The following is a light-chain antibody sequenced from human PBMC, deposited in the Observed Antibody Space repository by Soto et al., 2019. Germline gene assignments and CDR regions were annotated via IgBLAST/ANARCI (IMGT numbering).Light chain of an antibody. CDR2: DDS. J-gene: IGLJ3*02. CDR1: NIGSKS. Sequence: SYELTQPPSVSVAPGQTARITCGGNNIGSKSVHWYQQKPGQAPVLVVYDDSDRPSGIPERFSGSNSGNTATLTIRRVEAGDEADYYCQVWDSSSDHCWVFGGGTKLTVL. CDR3: QVWDSSSDHCWV. V-gene: IGLV3-21*02.